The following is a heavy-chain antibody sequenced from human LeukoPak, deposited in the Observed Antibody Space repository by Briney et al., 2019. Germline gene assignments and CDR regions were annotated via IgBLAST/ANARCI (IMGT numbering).Heavy chain of an antibody. Sequence: SETLSLNCTVSGGSISSYYWSWIRQPAGKGLEWIGRIYTSGSTNYNPSLKSRVTMSVDTSKNQFSLKLSSVTAADTAVYYCARASTVAVGKDYFDYWGQGTLVTVSS. D-gene: IGHD6-19*01. CDR3: ARASTVAVGKDYFDY. J-gene: IGHJ4*02. CDR1: GGSISSYY. V-gene: IGHV4-4*07. CDR2: IYTSGST.